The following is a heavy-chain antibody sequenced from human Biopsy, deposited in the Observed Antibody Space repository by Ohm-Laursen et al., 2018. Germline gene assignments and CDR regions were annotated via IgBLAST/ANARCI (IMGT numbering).Heavy chain of an antibody. CDR3: ARAVGIAAAPIDY. Sequence: GSLRLSCAASRFTFSDYYMSWIRQAPGRGLEWVSDINSSGSTKYHAESVKGRFTISRDNAMNSVYLQMNSLRGEDTAVYYCARAVGIAAAPIDYWGQGTLVTVSS. CDR2: INSSGSTK. D-gene: IGHD2-15*01. J-gene: IGHJ4*02. V-gene: IGHV3-11*01. CDR1: RFTFSDYY.